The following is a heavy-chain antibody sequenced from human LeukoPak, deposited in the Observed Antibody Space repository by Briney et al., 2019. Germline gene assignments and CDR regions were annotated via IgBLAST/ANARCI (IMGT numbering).Heavy chain of an antibody. CDR1: GFTFSSYG. V-gene: IGHV3-30*02. J-gene: IGHJ4*02. CDR2: IRYDGSKE. Sequence: GGSLRLSCAASGFTFSSYGMHWVRQAPGQGLEWVAFIRYDGSKEYYADSVKGRFTISRDNSKNTLYLQMNSLKTEDTAVYYCAKDSRYYYVDYWGQGTLVTVSS. D-gene: IGHD1-14*01. CDR3: AKDSRYYYVDY.